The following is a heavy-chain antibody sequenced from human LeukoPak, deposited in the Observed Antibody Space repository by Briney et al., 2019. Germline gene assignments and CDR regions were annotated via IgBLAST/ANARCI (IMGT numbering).Heavy chain of an antibody. V-gene: IGHV3-23*01. CDR1: RFTFSSYA. CDR3: ARVEDYYDSSGYYYQYFQH. Sequence: PGGSLRLSCAASRFTFSSYAMSWVRQAPGKGLEWVSAISGSGGSTYYADSVKGRFTISRDNSKNTLYLQMNSLRAEDTAVYYCARVEDYYDSSGYYYQYFQHWGQGTLVTVSS. J-gene: IGHJ1*01. CDR2: ISGSGGST. D-gene: IGHD3-22*01.